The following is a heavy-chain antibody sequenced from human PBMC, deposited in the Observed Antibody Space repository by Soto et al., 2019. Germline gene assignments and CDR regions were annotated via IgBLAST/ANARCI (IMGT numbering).Heavy chain of an antibody. CDR1: GYTFSRYG. Sequence: QVQLVQSGAEVKKPGASVKVSCTASGYTFSRYGKHWVRQAPGQRLEWMGWINAGNGNTKYSQKFQGRVTITRDTSANTAYMELSSLRSEDTAVYYCARGGDLGYNYYYGMDVWGQGNTVTVSS. CDR3: ARGGDLGYNYYYGMDV. D-gene: IGHD3-16*01. CDR2: INAGNGNT. J-gene: IGHJ6*02. V-gene: IGHV1-3*01.